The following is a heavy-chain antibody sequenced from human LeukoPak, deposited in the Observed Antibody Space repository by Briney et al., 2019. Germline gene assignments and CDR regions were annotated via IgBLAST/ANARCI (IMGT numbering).Heavy chain of an antibody. J-gene: IGHJ4*02. Sequence: SSETLSLTCSVSGGSISNYYWNWIRQPPGKGLEWIGYIYYSGTTNYNPSLKSRVSMSVDTSKNQFSLKLSSVTAADTAVYYCARYREVGATVDYWGQGTLVTVSS. CDR1: GGSISNYY. CDR3: ARYREVGATVDY. V-gene: IGHV4-59*01. D-gene: IGHD1-26*01. CDR2: IYYSGTT.